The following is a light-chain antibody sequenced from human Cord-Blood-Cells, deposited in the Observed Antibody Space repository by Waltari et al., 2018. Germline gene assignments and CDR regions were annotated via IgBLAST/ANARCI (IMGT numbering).Light chain of an antibody. J-gene: IGKJ2*01. CDR2: LGS. V-gene: IGKV2-28*01. Sequence: EIVMIQTPLSLPVTPEEPASISCRSSQSLLHSNGYNYLDWYLQKPGQSPQLLIYLGSNRASGVPDRFSGSGSGTDFTLKISRVEAEDVGVYYCMQALQTPPYSFGQGTKLDIK. CDR3: MQALQTPPYS. CDR1: QSLLHSNGYNY.